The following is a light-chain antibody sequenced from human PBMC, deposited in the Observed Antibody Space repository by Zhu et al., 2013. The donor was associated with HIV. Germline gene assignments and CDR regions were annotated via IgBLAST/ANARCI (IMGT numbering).Light chain of an antibody. V-gene: IGKV3-20*01. Sequence: EIVLTQSPVTLSLSPGERATLSCRASQSVANSLAWYQQKPGQAPRLVIYDASRRATGIPARFSGSGSGTDFTLTISSLEPEDFAVYFCQQYGSSSWTFGQGTKVEIK. CDR3: QQYGSSSWT. J-gene: IGKJ1*01. CDR2: DAS. CDR1: QSVANS.